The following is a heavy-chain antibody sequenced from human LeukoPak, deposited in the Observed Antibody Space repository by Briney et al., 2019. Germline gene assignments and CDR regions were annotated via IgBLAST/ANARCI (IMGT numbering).Heavy chain of an antibody. CDR1: GYTFTSYG. D-gene: IGHD6-13*01. CDR3: ARSCSSWYYYYYYMDV. V-gene: IGHV1-18*01. J-gene: IGHJ6*03. Sequence: ASVKVSCKASGYTFTSYGISWVRQAPGQGLEWMGWISAYNGNTNYAQKLQGRVTMTTDTSTSTAYMELRSLRSEDTAVYYCARSCSSWYYYYYYMDVWGKGTTVTVSS. CDR2: ISAYNGNT.